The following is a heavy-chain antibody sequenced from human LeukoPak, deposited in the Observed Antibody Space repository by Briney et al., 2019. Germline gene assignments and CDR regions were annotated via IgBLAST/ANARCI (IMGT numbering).Heavy chain of an antibody. Sequence: GGSLRLSCAASGFTFSSFEMNWVRQAPGKGLEWVSYISTSGSTTYYADSVKGRFTISRDNAKNSLYLQMNSLRAEDTAVYYCAELGITMIGGVWGKGTTVTISS. J-gene: IGHJ6*04. CDR2: ISTSGSTT. CDR3: AELGITMIGGV. V-gene: IGHV3-48*03. D-gene: IGHD3-10*02. CDR1: GFTFSSFE.